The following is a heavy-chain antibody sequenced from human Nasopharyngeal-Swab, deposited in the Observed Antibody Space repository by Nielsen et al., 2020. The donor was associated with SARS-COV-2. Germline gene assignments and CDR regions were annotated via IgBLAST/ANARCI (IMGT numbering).Heavy chain of an antibody. CDR3: AKVGSGQGDYMDV. V-gene: IGHV3-9*01. D-gene: IGHD3-10*01. J-gene: IGHJ6*03. CDR1: GFTFDDYA. Sequence: SLKISCAASGFTFDDYAMHWVRQAPGKGLERVSGIRWNSGSIGYADSVKGRFTISRDNAKNSLYLQMNSLRAEDTALYYCAKVGSGQGDYMDVWGKGTTVTVSS. CDR2: IRWNSGSI.